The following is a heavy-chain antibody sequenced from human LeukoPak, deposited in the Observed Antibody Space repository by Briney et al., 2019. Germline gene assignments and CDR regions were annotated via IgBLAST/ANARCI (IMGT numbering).Heavy chain of an antibody. D-gene: IGHD4-11*01. CDR2: IIPIFGTA. CDR3: ARARDYSNYPYYFDY. J-gene: IGHJ4*02. Sequence: SVKVSCKASGGTFSSYAISWVRQAPGQGLEWMGGIIPIFGTANYAQKFQGRVTITTDESTSTAYMELSSLRSEDTAVYYCARARDYSNYPYYFDYWGQETLVTVSS. V-gene: IGHV1-69*05. CDR1: GGTFSSYA.